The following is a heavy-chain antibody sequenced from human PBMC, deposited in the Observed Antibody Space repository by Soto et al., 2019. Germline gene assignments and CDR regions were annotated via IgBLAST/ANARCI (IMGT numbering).Heavy chain of an antibody. CDR3: APYSGHFDY. Sequence: QVLLKESGPGLVRPTETLSLTCTVSGSSIDTLTYYWGWIRQPPGKGLEWIGSVYYGGNAYYSPSLRSRITISVDTSKNQFFLHLNSVNAADTAVYSCAPYSGHFDYWGPGTLVAVS. CDR1: GSSIDTLTYY. J-gene: IGHJ4*02. CDR2: VYYGGNA. D-gene: IGHD5-12*01. V-gene: IGHV4-39*01.